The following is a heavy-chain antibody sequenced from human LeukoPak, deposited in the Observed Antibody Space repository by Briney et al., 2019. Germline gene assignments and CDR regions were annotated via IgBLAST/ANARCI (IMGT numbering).Heavy chain of an antibody. V-gene: IGHV3-30*02. J-gene: IGHJ3*02. CDR2: IWYGGSNK. CDR3: AKAMFRFGELLPYGAFDI. CDR1: GFTFDDYA. Sequence: SGGSLRLSCAASGFTFDDYAMHWVRQAPGKGLEWVAVIWYGGSNKYYADSVKGRFTISRDNSKNTLYLQMNSLRAEDTAVYYCAKAMFRFGELLPYGAFDIWGQGTMVTVSS. D-gene: IGHD3-10*01.